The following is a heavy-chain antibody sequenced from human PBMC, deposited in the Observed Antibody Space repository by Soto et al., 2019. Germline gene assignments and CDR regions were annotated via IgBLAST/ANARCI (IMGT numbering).Heavy chain of an antibody. CDR3: ARGPGIMAKIEY. CDR2: IYYSGST. Sequence: QVQLLESGPGLVKPSQTLSLTCTVSGGSINSGGYYWSWIRQHPGKGLEWIGYIYYSGSTYYNPSLKRRVTISVDTSKNQFSLKLSSVTAADTAVYYCARGPGIMAKIEYWGQGTLVTVSS. J-gene: IGHJ4*02. V-gene: IGHV4-31*03. CDR1: GGSINSGGYY. D-gene: IGHD3-16*01.